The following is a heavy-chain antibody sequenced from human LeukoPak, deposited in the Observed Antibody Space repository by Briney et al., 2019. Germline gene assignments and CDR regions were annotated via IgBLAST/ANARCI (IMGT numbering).Heavy chain of an antibody. CDR1: GGTFSSYA. J-gene: IGHJ4*02. CDR2: IIPIFGTA. CDR3: ARSYDSSGYYYPLDY. D-gene: IGHD3-22*01. Sequence: ASVKVSCKASGGTFSSYAISWVRQAPGQGLEWMGGIIPIFGTANYAQKFQGIVTITADKSTSTAYMELSSLRSEDTAVYYCARSYDSSGYYYPLDYWGQGTLVTVSS. V-gene: IGHV1-69*06.